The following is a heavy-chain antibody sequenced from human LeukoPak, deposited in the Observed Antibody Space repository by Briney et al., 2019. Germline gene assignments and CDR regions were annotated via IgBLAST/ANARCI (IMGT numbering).Heavy chain of an antibody. CDR1: GFTFDDYA. CDR3: AKASYSSGWTAGDYFDY. V-gene: IGHV3-9*01. CDR2: VSWISGSI. Sequence: GGSLRLSCAASGFTFDDYAMHWVRQAPGKGLEWVSGVSWISGSIGYSDSVKGRLSISRENAKNSLYLQMNSLRAEDTALYYCAKASYSSGWTAGDYFDYWGQGTLVTVSS. J-gene: IGHJ4*02. D-gene: IGHD6-19*01.